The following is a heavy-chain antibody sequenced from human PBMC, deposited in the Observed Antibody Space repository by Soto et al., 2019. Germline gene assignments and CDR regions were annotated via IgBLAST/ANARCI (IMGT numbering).Heavy chain of an antibody. V-gene: IGHV1-18*01. J-gene: IGHJ5*02. Sequence: QVQLVQSGAEVKKPGASVKVSCKASGYTFTSYGISWVRQAPGQGLEWMGWISAYNGNTNYAQNLQGRVTMTTDTATSTASMELRSRRSDDTAVYYCARCRYYSSGNWFEPWGQGTLVTVSS. D-gene: IGHD3-22*01. CDR2: ISAYNGNT. CDR1: GYTFTSYG. CDR3: ARCRYYSSGNWFEP.